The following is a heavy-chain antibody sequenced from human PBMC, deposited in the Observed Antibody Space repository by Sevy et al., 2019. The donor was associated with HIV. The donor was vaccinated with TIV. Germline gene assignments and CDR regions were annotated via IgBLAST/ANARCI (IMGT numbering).Heavy chain of an antibody. CDR3: AKGRGTGVVGGNTYYDFWGQDV. D-gene: IGHD3-3*01. CDR1: GFTFSNYA. V-gene: IGHV3-23*01. Sequence: GGSLRLSCAASGFTFSNYAMSWVRQAPGKGLEWVSGMSGSGGSTYYADSVKGRFTISRDISKKTVYLQMNSLRPEDTAVYYCAKGRGTGVVGGNTYYDFWGQDVWGQGTTVTVSS. J-gene: IGHJ6*02. CDR2: MSGSGGST.